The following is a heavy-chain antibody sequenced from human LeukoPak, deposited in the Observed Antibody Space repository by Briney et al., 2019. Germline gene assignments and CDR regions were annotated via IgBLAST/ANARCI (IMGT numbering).Heavy chain of an antibody. CDR2: IYYSGST. J-gene: IGHJ6*03. CDR3: ARAIKHLPYIYYSHYYMDV. CDR1: GGSISSYY. V-gene: IGHV4-59*01. Sequence: PSETLSLTCTVSGGSISSYYWSWIRQPPGKGLEWIGYIYYSGSTNYNPSLKSRVTISVDASKNQFSLKLSSVTAADTAVYYCARAIKHLPYIYYSHYYMDVWGKGTTVTVSS.